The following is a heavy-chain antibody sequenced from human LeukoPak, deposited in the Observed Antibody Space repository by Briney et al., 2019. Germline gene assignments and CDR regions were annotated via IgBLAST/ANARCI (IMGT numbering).Heavy chain of an antibody. CDR2: LYWDDDK. Sequence: ESGPTLVNPTQTLTLTCTFSGFSLSTTGVGVGWIRQPPGKALEWLALLYWDDDKVYSPSLKTRLTITKDTSKNQVILTMTNMEPVDTATYYCAHRPSGYCGGDCYAYWGQGTPVTVSS. J-gene: IGHJ4*02. CDR1: GFSLSTTGVG. D-gene: IGHD2-21*02. CDR3: AHRPSGYCGGDCYAY. V-gene: IGHV2-5*02.